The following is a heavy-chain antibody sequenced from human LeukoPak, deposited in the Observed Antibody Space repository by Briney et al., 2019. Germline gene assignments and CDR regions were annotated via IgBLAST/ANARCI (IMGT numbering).Heavy chain of an antibody. V-gene: IGHV4-30-2*01. D-gene: IGHD5-18*01. CDR1: GGSISSGGYY. J-gene: IGHJ4*02. Sequence: SQTLFLTCTVSGGSISSGGYYWSWIRQPPGKGLEWIGYIYHSGSTYYNPSLKSRVTISVDRSKNQFSLKLSSVTAADTAVYYCATEAMVTGGNWGQGTLVTVSS. CDR2: IYHSGST. CDR3: ATEAMVTGGN.